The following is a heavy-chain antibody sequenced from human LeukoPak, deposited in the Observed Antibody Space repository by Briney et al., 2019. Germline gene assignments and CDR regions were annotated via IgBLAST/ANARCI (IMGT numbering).Heavy chain of an antibody. CDR3: ARERNPPYYYDSSGHDAFDI. J-gene: IGHJ3*02. Sequence: ASVKVSCKASGYTFTSYGISWVRQAPEQGLEWMGWINPNSGGTNYAQKFQGRVTMTRDTSISTAYMELSRLRSDDTAVYYCARERNPPYYYDSSGHDAFDIWGQGTMVTVSS. D-gene: IGHD3-22*01. CDR2: INPNSGGT. CDR1: GYTFTSYG. V-gene: IGHV1-2*02.